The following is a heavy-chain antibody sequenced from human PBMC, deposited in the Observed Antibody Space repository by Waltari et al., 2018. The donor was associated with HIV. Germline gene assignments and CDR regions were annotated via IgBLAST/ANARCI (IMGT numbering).Heavy chain of an antibody. Sequence: EVQLVESGGGLVQPGGSLRLSCAASGFTFSSYWMHWVRQAPGKGLVVVSRINRDGSNKSHADSVKGRFTISRDNAKNTLYLQMNSLRAEDTAVYYCARDPSYYYDSRDKGLDYWGQGTLVTVSS. D-gene: IGHD3-22*01. V-gene: IGHV3-74*01. CDR1: GFTFSSYW. CDR2: INRDGSNK. CDR3: ARDPSYYYDSRDKGLDY. J-gene: IGHJ4*02.